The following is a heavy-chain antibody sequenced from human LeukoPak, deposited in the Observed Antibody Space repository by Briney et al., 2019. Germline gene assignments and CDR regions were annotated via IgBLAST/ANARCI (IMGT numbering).Heavy chain of an antibody. D-gene: IGHD6-13*01. CDR1: GYTFTSHG. CDR3: ARARRADSSSWYGIY. Sequence: ASVKVSCKASGYTFTSHGISWVRQAPGQGLEWMGWISGYNGNTNYAQNLQGRVTMTTDTSTSTAYMELRSLRSDDTAVYYCARARRADSSSWYGIYWGQGTLVTVSS. V-gene: IGHV1-18*01. J-gene: IGHJ4*02. CDR2: ISGYNGNT.